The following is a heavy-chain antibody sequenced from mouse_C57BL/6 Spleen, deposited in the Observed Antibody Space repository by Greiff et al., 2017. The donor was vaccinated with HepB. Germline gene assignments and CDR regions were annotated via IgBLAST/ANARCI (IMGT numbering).Heavy chain of an antibody. D-gene: IGHD2-4*01. CDR2: ISYDGSN. V-gene: IGHV3-6*01. Sequence: EVQLVESGPGLVKPSQSLSLTCSVTGYSITSGYYWNWIRQFPGNKLEWMGYISYDGSNNYNPSLKNRISITRDTSKNQFFLKLNSVTTEDTATYCCAREDYEVAYWGQGTLVTVSA. CDR3: AREDYEVAY. CDR1: GYSITSGYY. J-gene: IGHJ3*01.